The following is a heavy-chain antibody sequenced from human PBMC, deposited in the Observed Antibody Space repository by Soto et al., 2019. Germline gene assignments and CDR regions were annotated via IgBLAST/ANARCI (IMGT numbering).Heavy chain of an antibody. J-gene: IGHJ3*02. Sequence: SETLSLTCVVYDGSFSGYYWSWIRQPPGKGLEWIGDIDHSGSTHYNPSLKSRLTISVDTSKNHFSLSLSSVTAADTAVYYCARDHGWVAFDIWGQGTMVTVSS. CDR3: ARDHGWVAFDI. CDR2: IDHSGST. V-gene: IGHV4-34*01. CDR1: DGSFSGYY.